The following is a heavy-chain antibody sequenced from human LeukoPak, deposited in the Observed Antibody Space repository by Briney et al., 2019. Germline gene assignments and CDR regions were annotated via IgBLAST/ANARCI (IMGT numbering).Heavy chain of an antibody. D-gene: IGHD6-19*01. J-gene: IGHJ4*02. V-gene: IGHV3-66*01. CDR2: LYSGGDT. CDR1: RLTVSSNY. CDR3: ARGATVAGDFDY. Sequence: GGSLRLSCAASRLTVSSNYMSWVRQAPGKGLEWASVLYSGGDTYYADSVEGRFTISRDNSKNSLYLQMNSLRAEDTAVYYCARGATVAGDFDYWGQGTLVTVSS.